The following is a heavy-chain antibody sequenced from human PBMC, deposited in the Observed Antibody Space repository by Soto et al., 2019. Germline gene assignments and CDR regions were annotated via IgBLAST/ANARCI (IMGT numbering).Heavy chain of an antibody. V-gene: IGHV3-13*01. D-gene: IGHD3-9*01. CDR2: IGTAGDT. CDR1: GFTFSSYD. J-gene: IGHJ4*02. CDR3: ARDPSLITLTGYPVDY. Sequence: PGGSLRLSCAASGFTFSSYDMHWVRQATGKGLEWVSAIGTAGDTYYPGSVKGRFTISRDNSKNALYLQMNSLRAEDTAVYYCARDPSLITLTGYPVDYWGQGTLVTVSS.